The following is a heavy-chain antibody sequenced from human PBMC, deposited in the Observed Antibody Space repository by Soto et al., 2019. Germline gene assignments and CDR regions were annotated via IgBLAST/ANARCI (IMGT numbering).Heavy chain of an antibody. CDR3: AREGGGWLQFRTYYFDY. V-gene: IGHV3-30-3*01. Sequence: QVQLVESGGGVVQPGRSLRLSCAASGFTFSSYAMHWVRQAPGKGLEWVAVISYDGSNKYYADSVKGRFTISRDNSKNTLYLQMNSLRAEDTAVYYCAREGGGWLQFRTYYFDYWGQGTLVTVSS. D-gene: IGHD5-12*01. J-gene: IGHJ4*02. CDR2: ISYDGSNK. CDR1: GFTFSSYA.